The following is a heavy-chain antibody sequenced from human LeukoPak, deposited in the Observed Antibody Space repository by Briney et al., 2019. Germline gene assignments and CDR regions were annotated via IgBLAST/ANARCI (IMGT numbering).Heavy chain of an antibody. CDR2: IYYSGNT. CDR1: GGSISSYY. D-gene: IGHD2-15*01. Sequence: SETLSLTCTVSGGSISSYYWSWIRQSPGKGLEWIGYIYYSGNTNYTPSLRSRVTISLDTSKSQFSLKLSSVTAADTAVYYCARAPGSACSSYYFDYWGQGTLVTVSS. J-gene: IGHJ4*02. V-gene: IGHV4-59*01. CDR3: ARAPGSACSSYYFDY.